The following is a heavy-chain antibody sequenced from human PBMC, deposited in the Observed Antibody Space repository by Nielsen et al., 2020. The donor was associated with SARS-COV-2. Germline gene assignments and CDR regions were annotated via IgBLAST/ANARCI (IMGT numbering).Heavy chain of an antibody. D-gene: IGHD3-22*01. CDR2: MNPNSGNT. J-gene: IGHJ2*01. V-gene: IGHV1-8*01. CDR3: ARLYYYDSSGYSGDWYFDL. CDR1: GYTFTSYD. Sequence: ASVKVSCKASGYTFTSYDINWVRQATGQGLEWMGWMNPNSGNTGYAQKFQGRVTMTRNTSISTAYMELSSLRSEDTAVYYCARLYYYDSSGYSGDWYFDLWGRGTLVTVSS.